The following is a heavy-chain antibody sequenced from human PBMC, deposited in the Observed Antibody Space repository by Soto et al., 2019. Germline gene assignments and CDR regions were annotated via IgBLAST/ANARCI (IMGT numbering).Heavy chain of an antibody. CDR1: GGSFSGYY. CDR3: ARGIRIVVVQRDAPDKYYFDY. Sequence: SETLSLTCAVYGGSFSGYYWSWIRQPPGKGLEWIGEINHSGSTNYNPSLKSRVTISADTSKNQFSLKLSSVTAADTAVYYCARGIRIVVVQRDAPDKYYFDYWGQGTLVTVSS. D-gene: IGHD3-22*01. J-gene: IGHJ4*02. V-gene: IGHV4-34*01. CDR2: INHSGST.